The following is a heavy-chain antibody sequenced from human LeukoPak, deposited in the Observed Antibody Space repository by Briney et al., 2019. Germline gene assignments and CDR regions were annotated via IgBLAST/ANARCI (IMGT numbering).Heavy chain of an antibody. V-gene: IGHV3-7*05. CDR3: ARWNSGWEFDY. Sequence: GGSLRLSCAASAFSFSDYWMTWVRQAPGKGLHWVAHIKQDGSEEYYVDSVKGRFTISRDNAKTSLYPQMNSLRAEDTAVYYCARWNSGWEFDYWGQGTLVSVSS. CDR1: AFSFSDYW. CDR2: IKQDGSEE. J-gene: IGHJ4*02. D-gene: IGHD6-19*01.